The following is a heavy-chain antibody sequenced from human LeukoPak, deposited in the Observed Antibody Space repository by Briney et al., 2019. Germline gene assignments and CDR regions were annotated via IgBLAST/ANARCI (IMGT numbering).Heavy chain of an antibody. CDR1: GFTFSSYS. Sequence: PGGSLRLSCAASGFTFSSYSMNWVRQAPGKGLEWVSGIRGSGGSTYYADSVKGRFTISRDNSKKTLYLQMNSLRAEDTAVYYCAKDSEWELVRPYYFDYWGQGTLVTVSS. CDR2: IRGSGGST. D-gene: IGHD1-26*01. V-gene: IGHV3-23*01. J-gene: IGHJ4*02. CDR3: AKDSEWELVRPYYFDY.